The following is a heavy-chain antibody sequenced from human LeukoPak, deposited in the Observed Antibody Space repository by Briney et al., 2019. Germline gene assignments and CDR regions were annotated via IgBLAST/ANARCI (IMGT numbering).Heavy chain of an antibody. CDR1: GFMFHDYA. J-gene: IGHJ4*02. V-gene: IGHV3-43*02. D-gene: IGHD6-19*01. Sequence: PGGSLRLSCAAPGFMFHDYAIHWVRQAPGKGLEWVSLISGYGGSTFYAYSVKGRFTISRDNSKNSLYLQMNSLRSDDTALYYCARESESSGWYDYWGQGTLVTVSS. CDR2: ISGYGGST. CDR3: ARESESSGWYDY.